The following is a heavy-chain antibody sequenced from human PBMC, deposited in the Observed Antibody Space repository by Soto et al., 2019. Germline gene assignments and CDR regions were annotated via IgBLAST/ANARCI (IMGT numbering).Heavy chain of an antibody. CDR1: GGTFSSYA. CDR3: ARDSPDYGDYPQVLDRNYCIDV. CDR2: IIPIFGTA. V-gene: IGHV1-69*06. Sequence: QVQLVQSGAEVKKPGSSVKVSCKASGGTFSSYAISWVRQAPGQGLEWMGGIIPIFGTANYAQKFQGRVTITADKSTSTAYMELSSLRYEDTAVYYGARDSPDYGDYPQVLDRNYCIDVWGPGTTVTVA. J-gene: IGHJ6*02. D-gene: IGHD4-17*01.